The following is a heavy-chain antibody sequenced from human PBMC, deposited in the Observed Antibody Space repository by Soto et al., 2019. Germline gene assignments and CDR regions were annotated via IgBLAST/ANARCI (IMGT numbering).Heavy chain of an antibody. D-gene: IGHD1-26*01. CDR3: ARDLRWGSKWYYYRDV. Sequence: EVQLVESGGGLVQPGGSLRLSCAASGFTISGNAMNWVRQAPGRWLEWVSYISSSSTNIHDADSVRGRFTISRDNAKNSQYLQINSLRDEDTAVYRCARDLRWGSKWYYYRDVWGKGTTVTVSS. CDR1: GFTISGNA. J-gene: IGHJ6*03. V-gene: IGHV3-48*02. CDR2: ISSSSTNI.